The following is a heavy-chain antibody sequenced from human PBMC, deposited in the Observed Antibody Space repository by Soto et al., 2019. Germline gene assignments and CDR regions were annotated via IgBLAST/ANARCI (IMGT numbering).Heavy chain of an antibody. CDR2: IFHSGRT. D-gene: IGHD6-19*01. V-gene: IGHV4-38-2*01. Sequence: KPSETLSLTCAVSGYSISSGYDWGWIRQPPGKGLEWIGNIFHSGRTYYNPSLKSRVALSVDTSKNQFSLKLTSLTAADTAVYYCERARSVDGLDYWGQGTLVTVSS. CDR1: GYSISSGYD. CDR3: ERARSVDGLDY. J-gene: IGHJ4*02.